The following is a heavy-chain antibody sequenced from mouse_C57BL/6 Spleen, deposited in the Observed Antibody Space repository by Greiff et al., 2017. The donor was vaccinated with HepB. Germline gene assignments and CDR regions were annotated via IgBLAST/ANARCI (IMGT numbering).Heavy chain of an antibody. CDR1: GYTFTSYW. D-gene: IGHD2-5*01. J-gene: IGHJ2*01. CDR3: ARWYSNYPYYFDY. V-gene: IGHV1-55*01. Sequence: VQLQQSGAELVKPGASVKMSCKASGYTFTSYWITWVKQRPGQGLEWIGDIYPGSGSTNYNEKFKSKATLTVDTSSSTAYMQLSSLTSEDSAVYYCARWYSNYPYYFDYWGQGTTLTVSS. CDR2: IYPGSGST.